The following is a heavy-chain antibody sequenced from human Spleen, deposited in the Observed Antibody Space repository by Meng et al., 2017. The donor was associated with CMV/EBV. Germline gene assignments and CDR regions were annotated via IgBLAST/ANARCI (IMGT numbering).Heavy chain of an antibody. CDR2: IWYDGSNK. J-gene: IGHJ6*02. CDR3: ARRPTGHGMDA. Sequence: GESLKISCAASGFTFSSYGMHWVRQAPGKGLEWVAVIWYDGSNKYYADSVKGRFTISRDNSKNTLYLQMNSLRAEDTAVYYCARRPTGHGMDAWGQGTTVTVSS. V-gene: IGHV3-33*01. CDR1: GFTFSSYG. D-gene: IGHD1-14*01.